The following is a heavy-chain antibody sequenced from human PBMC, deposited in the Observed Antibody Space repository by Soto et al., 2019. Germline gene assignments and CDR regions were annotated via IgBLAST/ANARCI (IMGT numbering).Heavy chain of an antibody. CDR1: GSAFNSYT. CDR3: ARQPLGVYGMDV. V-gene: IGHV1-69*02. Sequence: VNFSCKDSGSAFNSYTISWVRHAPGQGLEWMGRIIPILGIANYAQKFQGRVTITADKSTSTAYMELSRLRSDDTAVYYCARQPLGVYGMDVWGQGTTVTVSS. J-gene: IGHJ6*02. CDR2: IIPILGIA. D-gene: IGHD3-16*01.